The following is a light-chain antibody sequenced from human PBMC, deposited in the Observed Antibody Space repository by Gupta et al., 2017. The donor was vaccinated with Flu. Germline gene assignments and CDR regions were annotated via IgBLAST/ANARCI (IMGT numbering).Light chain of an antibody. CDR1: SNDVGGSNR. V-gene: IGLV2-11*01. CDR2: DVT. J-gene: IGLJ1*01. CDR3: SSHAGRVTWV. Sequence: QSAPTQPRSVSGSPGQLVTISCTGSSNDVGGSNRVSWYHQRPGKAPKLILYDVTERPSGVPDRFSGSKSGNTASLTISGLQADDEADYYCSSHAGRVTWVFGTGTTVTVL.